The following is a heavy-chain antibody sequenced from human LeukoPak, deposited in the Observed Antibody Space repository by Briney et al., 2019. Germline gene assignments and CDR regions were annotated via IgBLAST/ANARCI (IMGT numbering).Heavy chain of an antibody. CDR3: ARGQGYCGGGSCYFGY. CDR1: GGSFSGYY. CDR2: INHSGST. D-gene: IGHD2-15*01. V-gene: IGHV4-34*01. J-gene: IGHJ4*02. Sequence: PSETLSLTCAVYGGSFSGYYWSWIRQPPGKGLEWIGEINHSGSTNYNPSLKSRVTISVDTSKNQFSLKLSSVTAADTAVYYCARGQGYCGGGSCYFGYWGQGTLVTVSS.